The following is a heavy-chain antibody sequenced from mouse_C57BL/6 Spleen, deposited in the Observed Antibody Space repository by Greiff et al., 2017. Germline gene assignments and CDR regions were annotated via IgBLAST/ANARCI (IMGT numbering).Heavy chain of an antibody. CDR2: INPNNGGT. Sequence: VQLQQSGPELVKPGASVKISCKASGYTFTDYYMNWVKQSHGKSLEWIGDINPNNGGTSYNQKFKGKATLTVDKSSSTAYMELRSLTSEDSAVYYCARSGGYSDFDYWGQGTTLTVSS. CDR3: ARSGGYSDFDY. J-gene: IGHJ2*01. CDR1: GYTFTDYY. V-gene: IGHV1-26*01. D-gene: IGHD2-3*01.